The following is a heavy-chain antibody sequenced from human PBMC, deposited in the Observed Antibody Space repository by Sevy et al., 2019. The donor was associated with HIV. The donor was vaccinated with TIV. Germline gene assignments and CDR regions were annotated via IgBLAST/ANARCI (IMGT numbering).Heavy chain of an antibody. V-gene: IGHV3-23*01. CDR2: ISANGGSA. Sequence: GSLRLSCVTSGFTFSSYAMNWVRQAPGKGLEWVSGISANGGSAYYVDSVKGRFTISRDNSKNTLYLQMNSLRAEDTAIYYCAKDGIVVTSVFDIWGQGTMVTVSS. J-gene: IGHJ3*02. CDR1: GFTFSSYA. CDR3: AKDGIVVTSVFDI. D-gene: IGHD2-15*01.